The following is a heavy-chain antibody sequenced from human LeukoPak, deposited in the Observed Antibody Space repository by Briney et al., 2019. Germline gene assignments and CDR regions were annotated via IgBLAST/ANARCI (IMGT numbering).Heavy chain of an antibody. CDR3: ARIVVVTSGESY. J-gene: IGHJ4*02. CDR2: INSDGSST. V-gene: IGHV3-74*01. D-gene: IGHD2-21*02. Sequence: PGRSLRLSCAASGFTFSSYWMHWVRQAPGKGLVWVSRINSDGSSTSYADSVKGRFTISRDNAKNTLYLQMNSLRAEDTAVYYCARIVVVTSGESYWGQGTLVTVSS. CDR1: GFTFSSYW.